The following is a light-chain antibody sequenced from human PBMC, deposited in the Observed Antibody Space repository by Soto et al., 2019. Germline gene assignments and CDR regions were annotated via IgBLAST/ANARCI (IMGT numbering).Light chain of an antibody. Sequence: QSVLTQPASVSGSPGQSITISCTGTSSDVGSYNLVSWYQQHPGKAPKLMIYEVSKRPSGVSNRFSGSKSGNTASLTISGLQAEDEADYYCCSYAGSSTSVFGGGTKSPS. CDR3: CSYAGSSTSV. CDR2: EVS. CDR1: SSDVGSYNL. V-gene: IGLV2-23*02. J-gene: IGLJ2*01.